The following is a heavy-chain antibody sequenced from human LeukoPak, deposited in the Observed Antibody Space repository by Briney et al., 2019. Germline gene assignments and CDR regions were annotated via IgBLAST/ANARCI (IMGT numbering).Heavy chain of an antibody. D-gene: IGHD3-10*01. CDR3: ARGWFGESSGDY. CDR2: INPNSGGT. J-gene: IGHJ4*02. V-gene: IGHV1-2*02. Sequence: EASVKVSCKASGYTFTGYYMHWVRQAPGQGLEWMGWINPNSGGTNYAQKFQGRVTTTRDTSISTAYMELSRLRSDDTAVYYCARGWFGESSGDYWGQGTLVTVSS. CDR1: GYTFTGYY.